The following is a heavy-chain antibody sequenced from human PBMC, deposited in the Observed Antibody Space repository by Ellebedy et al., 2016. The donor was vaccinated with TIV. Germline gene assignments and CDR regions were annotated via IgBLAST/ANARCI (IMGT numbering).Heavy chain of an antibody. CDR3: ARDIPQRPNPARFDP. Sequence: GESLKISCAASGFTFSRFWMAWVRQAPGKGLEWVATINQGGSETYYVDSVKGRFTISRDNSKNSLYLQMNSLRAEDTAVYYCARDIPQRPNPARFDPWGQGTLVTVSS. V-gene: IGHV3-7*01. J-gene: IGHJ5*02. CDR1: GFTFSRFW. CDR2: INQGGSET. D-gene: IGHD1-1*01.